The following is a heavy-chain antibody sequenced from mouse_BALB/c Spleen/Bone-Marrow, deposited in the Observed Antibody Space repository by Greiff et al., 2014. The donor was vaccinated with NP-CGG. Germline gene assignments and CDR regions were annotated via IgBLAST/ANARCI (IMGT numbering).Heavy chain of an antibody. J-gene: IGHJ4*01. Sequence: VQLQQSGAELVRPGSSVKISCKASGYAFSSYWMNWVKQRPGQGLEWIGQIYPGDGDTNYNGKFKGKATLTADKSSSTAYMQLSSQTSEDSAVYFCARGDGNYPFYAMDYWGQGTSVTVSS. D-gene: IGHD2-1*01. V-gene: IGHV1-80*01. CDR2: IYPGDGDT. CDR3: ARGDGNYPFYAMDY. CDR1: GYAFSSYW.